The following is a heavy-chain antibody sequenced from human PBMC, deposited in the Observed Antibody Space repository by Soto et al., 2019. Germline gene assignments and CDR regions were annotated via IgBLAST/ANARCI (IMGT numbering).Heavy chain of an antibody. D-gene: IGHD3-22*01. Sequence: GSGPRLVNRSQPLTLTCTFPVLSLSSIEVLVACKRQPPVTAMEWLALIYWDDDRRYSPSLKSRLTITKDTSKNQVVLTMTNLDPVRTATYFCSYSLIGYYYDSSGSNWCDSWGHGTLVSVS. CDR2: IYWDDDR. J-gene: IGHJ5*01. CDR1: VLSLSSIEVL. CDR3: SYSLIGYYYDSSGSNWCDS. V-gene: IGHV2-5*02.